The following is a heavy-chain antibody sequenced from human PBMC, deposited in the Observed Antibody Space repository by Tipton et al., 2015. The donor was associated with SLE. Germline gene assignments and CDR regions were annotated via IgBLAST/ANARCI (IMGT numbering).Heavy chain of an antibody. D-gene: IGHD6-13*01. V-gene: IGHV1-18*01. CDR1: GYSFADYD. CDR2: ISAYNGNT. Sequence: QSGAEVRKPGASVRVSCKTSGYSFADYDITWVRQAPGQRLEWMGWISAYNGNTNYAQNLQGRVSVTTDTSTTTAYMELRNLRSDDTAVYYCATQPPYSGTWYFDYWGQGTLVTVSS. CDR3: ATQPPYSGTWYFDY. J-gene: IGHJ4*02.